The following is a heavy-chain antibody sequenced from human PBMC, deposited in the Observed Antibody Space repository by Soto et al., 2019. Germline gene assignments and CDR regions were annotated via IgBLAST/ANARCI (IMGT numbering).Heavy chain of an antibody. CDR3: ARGLRASFGVRLSYYYYGMDV. V-gene: IGHV4-34*01. CDR1: GGSFSDYY. D-gene: IGHD3-10*01. CDR2: ISNSGST. J-gene: IGHJ6*02. Sequence: PSETLSLTCTICGGSFSDYYWGWIRQPPGQGLEWIAEISNSGSTNYNPSLKSRVTISVDTSKNQFSLKMSSVTAADTAVYYCARGLRASFGVRLSYYYYGMDVCGQGTTVTVS.